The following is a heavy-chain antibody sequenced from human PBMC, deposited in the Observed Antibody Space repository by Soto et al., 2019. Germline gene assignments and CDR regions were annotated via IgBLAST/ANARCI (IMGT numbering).Heavy chain of an antibody. J-gene: IGHJ1*01. D-gene: IGHD3-22*01. V-gene: IGHV3-9*01. Sequence: GGSLRLSCAASGFTFDYYAMHWVRQAPGKGLEWVSGISWNSGSIGYADSVKGRFTISRDNAKNSLYLQMNSLRAEDTALYYCAKGGYYYDSSGSSTGYFQHWGQGTLVTVSS. CDR3: AKGGYYYDSSGSSTGYFQH. CDR2: ISWNSGSI. CDR1: GFTFDYYA.